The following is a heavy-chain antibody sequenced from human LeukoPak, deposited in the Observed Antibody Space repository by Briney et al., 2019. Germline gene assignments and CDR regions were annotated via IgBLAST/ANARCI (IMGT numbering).Heavy chain of an antibody. V-gene: IGHV4-39*07. J-gene: IGHJ1*01. CDR3: ARIPPYYGSGSP. CDR2: IYYSGST. D-gene: IGHD3-10*01. CDR1: GGSISSSSYY. Sequence: SETLSLTCTVSGGSISSSSYYWGWIRQPPGKGLEWIGSIYYSGSTNYNPSLKSRVTISVDTSKNQFSLKLSSVTAADTAVYYCARIPPYYGSGSPWGQGTLVTVSS.